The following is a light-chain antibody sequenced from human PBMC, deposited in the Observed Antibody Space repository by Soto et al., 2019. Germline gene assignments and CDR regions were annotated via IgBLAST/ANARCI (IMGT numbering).Light chain of an antibody. V-gene: IGKV3-20*01. J-gene: IGKJ1*01. Sequence: EIVLTQSPGTLSLSPGERATLSCRASQNVDSNYLAWYQQKPGQAPRLLIYDASTRATGIPDRFSGSGSGTDFILTISRLEPEDFAVYYCQQYGSTPVTFGQGTKVDIK. CDR3: QQYGSTPVT. CDR2: DAS. CDR1: QNVDSNY.